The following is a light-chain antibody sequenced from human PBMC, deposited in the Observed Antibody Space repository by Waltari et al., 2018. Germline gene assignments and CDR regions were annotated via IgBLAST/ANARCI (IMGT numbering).Light chain of an antibody. CDR2: GAS. J-gene: IGKJ1*01. CDR1: QSIRSH. Sequence: EIVMTQSPATLSVFPGERATLTCRASQSIRSHLAWYQHKPGQAPRLLIYGASTRATGIPARLSGSGSGTEFTLTISSLQSEDFAVYFCQQYDNWLGTFGQGTKVEIK. CDR3: QQYDNWLGT. V-gene: IGKV3-15*01.